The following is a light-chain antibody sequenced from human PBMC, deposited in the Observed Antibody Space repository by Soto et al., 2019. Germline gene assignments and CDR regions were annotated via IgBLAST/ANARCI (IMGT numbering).Light chain of an antibody. V-gene: IGKV1-12*01. CDR2: AAS. Sequence: DIQMTQSPSSVSASVGDRVTITWRASQGISNWLAWYQQKPGQAPKLLIYAASSLHSGVPSRFIGSGSGTDFTLTISSLQPEDFATYFCQQSNSFPHTFGRGTKLEI. CDR1: QGISNW. CDR3: QQSNSFPHT. J-gene: IGKJ2*01.